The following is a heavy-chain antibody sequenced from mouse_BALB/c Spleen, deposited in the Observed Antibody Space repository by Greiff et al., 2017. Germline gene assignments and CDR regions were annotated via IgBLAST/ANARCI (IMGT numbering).Heavy chain of an antibody. J-gene: IGHJ4*01. CDR1: GYTFTSYT. CDR2: INPSSGYT. D-gene: IGHD2-12*01. Sequence: QVQLQQSAAELARPGASVKMSCKASGYTFTSYTMHWVKQRPGQGLEWIGYINPSSGYTEYNQKFKDKTTLTADKSSSTAYMQLSSLTSEDSAVYYCARSSDDAGYYYAMDYWGQGTSVTVSS. V-gene: IGHV1-4*02. CDR3: ARSSDDAGYYYAMDY.